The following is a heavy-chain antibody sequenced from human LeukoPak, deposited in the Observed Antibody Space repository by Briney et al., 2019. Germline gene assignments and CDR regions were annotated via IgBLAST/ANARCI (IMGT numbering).Heavy chain of an antibody. V-gene: IGHV3-23*01. CDR1: GFTFSSYA. Sequence: GGSLRLSCAASGFTFSSYAMSWVRQAPGKGLEWVSAISGSGGSTYYADSVKGRFPISRDNSKNTLYLQMNSLRAEDTAVYYCAKDVIFYWAFDIWGQGTMVTVSS. CDR3: AKDVIFYWAFDI. CDR2: ISGSGGST. J-gene: IGHJ3*02. D-gene: IGHD3-9*01.